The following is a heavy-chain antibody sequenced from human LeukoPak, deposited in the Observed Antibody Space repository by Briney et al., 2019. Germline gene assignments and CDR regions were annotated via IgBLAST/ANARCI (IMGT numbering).Heavy chain of an antibody. CDR3: AKDRVAGPRAFDI. J-gene: IGHJ3*02. V-gene: IGHV3-23*01. D-gene: IGHD6-19*01. Sequence: GGSLRLSCAASGFTFSSYAMTWVRQAPGKGLEWVSAISSSGGGTYYADSVKGRFTISRDNSKNTLYLQMNSLRAEDTAVYYCAKDRVAGPRAFDIWGQGTMVTVSS. CDR1: GFTFSSYA. CDR2: ISSSGGGT.